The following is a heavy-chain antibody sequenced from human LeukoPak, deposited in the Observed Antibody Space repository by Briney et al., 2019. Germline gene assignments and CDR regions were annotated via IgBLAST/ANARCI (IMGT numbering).Heavy chain of an antibody. CDR2: MSGSGGAP. D-gene: IGHD2-15*01. V-gene: IGHV3-23*01. Sequence: GGSLRLSCAGSGFTFNNYWMNWVRQAPGKGLEWVSGMSGSGGAPYYADSVKGRFTISRDNSKNTLYLQMNSLRVEDTAVYYCAKGQEGVVAATEWFDPWGQGTLVTVSS. J-gene: IGHJ5*02. CDR3: AKGQEGVVAATEWFDP. CDR1: GFTFNNYW.